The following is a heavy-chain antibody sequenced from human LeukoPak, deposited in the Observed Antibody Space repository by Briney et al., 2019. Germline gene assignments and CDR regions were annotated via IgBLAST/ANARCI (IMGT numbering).Heavy chain of an antibody. J-gene: IGHJ2*01. Sequence: PSETLSLTCTVSGGSISSTDHYWGWLRQPPGKGREGVGSIYYRGPTYSSPSLNSPVTISVDTPKTQFSLKLSSVTAADTAVYYCARQLGRGAWCFDLWGRGALVTVSS. D-gene: IGHD7-27*01. CDR1: GGSISSTDHY. CDR2: IYYRGPT. V-gene: IGHV4-39*01. CDR3: ARQLGRGAWCFDL.